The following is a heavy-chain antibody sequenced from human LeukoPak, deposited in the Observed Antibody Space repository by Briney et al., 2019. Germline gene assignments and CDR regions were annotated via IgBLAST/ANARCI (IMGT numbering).Heavy chain of an antibody. CDR3: AREGWIYCTNGVCYQKSWFDP. CDR2: INPNSGGT. D-gene: IGHD2-8*01. V-gene: IGHV1-2*02. J-gene: IGHJ5*02. CDR1: GYTFTGYY. Sequence: ASVKVSCKASGYTFTGYYMHWVRQAPGQGLEWMGWINPNSGGTNYAQKFQGRVTMTRDTSISTAYMELSRLRSDDTAVYYCAREGWIYCTNGVCYQKSWFDPWGQGTLVTVSS.